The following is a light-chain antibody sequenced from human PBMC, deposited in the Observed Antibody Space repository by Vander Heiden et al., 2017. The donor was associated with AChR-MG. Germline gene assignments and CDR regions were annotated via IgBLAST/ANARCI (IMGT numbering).Light chain of an antibody. V-gene: IGKV2-28*01. J-gene: IGKJ2*01. CDR1: QSLLYSNGYNY. CDR2: LGS. CDR3: RQALQTPRT. Sequence: DIVMTQSPLSLPVTPGEPASISCRSSQSLLYSNGYNYLDWYVQKPGQSPQLLIYLGSNRASGVPDRFSGSGSGTDFTLKISRVEAEDVGVYYCRQALQTPRTFGQGTKLDIK.